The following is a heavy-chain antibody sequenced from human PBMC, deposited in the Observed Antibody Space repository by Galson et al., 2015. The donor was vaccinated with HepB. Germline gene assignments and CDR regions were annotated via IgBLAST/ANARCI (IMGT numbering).Heavy chain of an antibody. V-gene: IGHV3-30*04. CDR3: ARDGLPYGDYEEANWFDP. D-gene: IGHD4-17*01. Sequence: SLRLSCAASGFTFSSYAMHWVRQAPGKGLEWVAVISYDGSNKYYADSVKGRFTISRDNSKNTLYLQMNSLRAEDTAVYYCARDGLPYGDYEEANWFDPWGQGTLVTVSS. CDR2: ISYDGSNK. CDR1: GFTFSSYA. J-gene: IGHJ5*02.